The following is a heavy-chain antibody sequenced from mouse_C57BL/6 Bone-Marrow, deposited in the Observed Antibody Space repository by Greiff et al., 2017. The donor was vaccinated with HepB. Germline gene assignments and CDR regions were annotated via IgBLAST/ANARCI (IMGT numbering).Heavy chain of an antibody. CDR1: GFTFSSYA. V-gene: IGHV5-9-1*02. CDR3: TREGRFDY. CDR2: ISGGGDYI. J-gene: IGHJ2*01. Sequence: EVKLMESGDGLVKPGGSLKLSCAASGFTFSSYAMSCVRQTPEKRLEWVAYISGGGDYIYYADTVKGRFTISRDNARNTLYLQMSSLKSEDTAMYYCTREGRFDYWGQGTTLTVSS.